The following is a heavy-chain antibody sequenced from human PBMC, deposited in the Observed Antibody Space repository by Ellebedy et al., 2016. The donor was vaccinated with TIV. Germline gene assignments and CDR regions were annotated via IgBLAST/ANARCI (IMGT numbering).Heavy chain of an antibody. D-gene: IGHD3-22*01. CDR3: ARESGGNGYRYFDY. CDR1: GSSISRSTYY. Sequence: SETLSLXCTVSGSSISRSTYYWGWIRQPPGKGLEWIGEIYHSGKTTYNVALKSRVTVSIDKSKNEFSVKLTSVTAADTAVYYCARESGGNGYRYFDYWGQGTLVTVSS. V-gene: IGHV4-39*07. CDR2: IYHSGKT. J-gene: IGHJ4*02.